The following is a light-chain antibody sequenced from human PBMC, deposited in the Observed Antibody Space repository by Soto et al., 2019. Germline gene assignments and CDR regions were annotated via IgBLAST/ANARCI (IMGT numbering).Light chain of an antibody. CDR1: QTFSNY. CDR3: QQYGSSPFT. Sequence: EIVLTQSPGTLSLSPGERATLSCRASQTFSNYLAWYQQKPGQAPRLLIYGASSRATGIPDRFSGSGSGTDFTLTISGLEPEDFAVYYCQQYGSSPFTFGPGTKVDFK. J-gene: IGKJ3*01. CDR2: GAS. V-gene: IGKV3-20*01.